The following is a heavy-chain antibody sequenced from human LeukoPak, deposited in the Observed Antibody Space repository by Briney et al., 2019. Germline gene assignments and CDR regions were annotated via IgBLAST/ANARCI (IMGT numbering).Heavy chain of an antibody. D-gene: IGHD6-13*01. CDR2: TSGSGGST. CDR1: GFPYNRYV. CDR3: AKDIAAVIPYNWFDP. J-gene: IGHJ5*02. V-gene: IGHV3-23*01. Sequence: GGPLRLFCAVSGFPYNRYVIHWVRQATGKGTARILPTSGSGGSTYYADYVKGRFTISRDNSKNTLYLKMNSLRAEDTAVYYCAKDIAAVIPYNWFDPWGQGTLVTVSS.